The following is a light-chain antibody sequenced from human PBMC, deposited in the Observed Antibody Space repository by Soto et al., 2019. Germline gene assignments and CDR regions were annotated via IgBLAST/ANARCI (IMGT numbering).Light chain of an antibody. CDR3: QQYGSSPWT. CDR1: QSVSSSS. CDR2: ATS. V-gene: IGKV3-20*01. J-gene: IGKJ1*01. Sequence: EIVLTQSPGTLSLSPGERATLSCRASQSVSSSSLAWYQQKPGQAHRLLIYATSSRAAGIPDRFSGSGSGTDFTLTISRLEPEDFAVYYCQQYGSSPWTFGQGTKVEIK.